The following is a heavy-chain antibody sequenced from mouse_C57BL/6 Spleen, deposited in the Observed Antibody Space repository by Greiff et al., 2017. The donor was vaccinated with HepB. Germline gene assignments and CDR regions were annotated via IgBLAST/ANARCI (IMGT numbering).Heavy chain of an antibody. V-gene: IGHV1-26*01. CDR2: INPNNGGT. D-gene: IGHD1-2*01. CDR1: GYTFTDYY. Sequence: VQLQQSGPELVKPGASVKISCKASGYTFTDYYMNWVKQSHGKSLEWIGDINPNNGGTSYNQKFKGKATLTVDKSSSTAYMELRSLTSEDSAVYYCARTAIGNVWGTGTTVTVSS. CDR3: ARTAIGNV. J-gene: IGHJ1*03.